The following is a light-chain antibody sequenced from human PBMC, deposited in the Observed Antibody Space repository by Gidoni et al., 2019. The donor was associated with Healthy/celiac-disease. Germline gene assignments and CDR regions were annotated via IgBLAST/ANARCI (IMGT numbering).Light chain of an antibody. CDR2: GAS. J-gene: IGKJ2*01. Sequence: EIVMTQSPATLSVSPGERATLSCRAGLSVSNHLAWYQQRPGQAPRLLIYGASTRATGLPARFSGSGSGREFTLTISSLKSEDSAVYYCQQYNNWPMFTFGQGTKLEIK. V-gene: IGKV3-15*01. CDR3: QQYNNWPMFT. CDR1: LSVSNH.